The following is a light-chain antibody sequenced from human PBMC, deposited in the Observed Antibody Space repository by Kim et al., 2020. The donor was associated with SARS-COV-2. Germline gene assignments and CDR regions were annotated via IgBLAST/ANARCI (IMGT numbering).Light chain of an antibody. Sequence: GQSITMSCTGTSSDVGADDYVSWYQQHPGKAPTLMIYDVSERPSGVSYRFSGSKSGNTASLTISGLRAEDEAYYYCSSYTSSSTWVFGGGTQLTVL. CDR2: DVS. J-gene: IGLJ3*02. CDR1: SSDVGADDY. V-gene: IGLV2-14*03. CDR3: SSYTSSSTWV.